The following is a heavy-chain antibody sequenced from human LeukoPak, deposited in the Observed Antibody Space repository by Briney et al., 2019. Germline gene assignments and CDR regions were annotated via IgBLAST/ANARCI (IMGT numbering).Heavy chain of an antibody. D-gene: IGHD1-26*01. V-gene: IGHV4-4*02. CDR3: ASRSFGDY. CDR1: GGSISSSNX. J-gene: IGHJ4*02. CDR2: IYHSGST. Sequence: LXXXXSGGSISSSNXWSWVRQPPGKGLEWIGEIYHSGSTNYNPSLKSRVTISVDKSKNQFSLKLSSVTAADTAVYYCASRSFGDYWGQGTLVTVSS.